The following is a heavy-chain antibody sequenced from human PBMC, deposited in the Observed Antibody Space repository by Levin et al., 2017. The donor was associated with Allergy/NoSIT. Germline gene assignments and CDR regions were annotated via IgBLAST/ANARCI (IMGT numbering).Heavy chain of an antibody. V-gene: IGHV2-5*01. D-gene: IGHD1-7*01. J-gene: IGHJ4*02. CDR3: ARPTRRGELLVYFDY. CDR2: IYWNDDK. Sequence: ESGPTLVKPPQTLTLTCTFSGFSLSTTGVGVGWIRQSPGKALEWLVLIYWNDDKHYSPSLKSRLTITKDTSKKQVVLTMTNMDPVDTATYYCARPTRRGELLVYFDYWGQGTLVTVSS. CDR1: GFSLSTTGVG.